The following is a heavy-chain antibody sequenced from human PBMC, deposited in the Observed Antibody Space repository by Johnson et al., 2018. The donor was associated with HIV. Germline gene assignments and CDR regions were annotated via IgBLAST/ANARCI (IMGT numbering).Heavy chain of an antibody. CDR1: GFTFDDYG. CDR3: AREGTVSYGGAFDI. D-gene: IGHD4-17*01. J-gene: IGHJ3*02. Sequence: VQLVESGGGVVRPGGSLRLSCAASGFTFDDYGMSWVRQAPGKGLEWVSVIYSGGSTYYADSVKGRFTISRDNSKNTLYLQMNSLRAEDTAVYYCAREGTVSYGGAFDIWGQGTMVTVSS. CDR2: IYSGGST. V-gene: IGHV3-66*01.